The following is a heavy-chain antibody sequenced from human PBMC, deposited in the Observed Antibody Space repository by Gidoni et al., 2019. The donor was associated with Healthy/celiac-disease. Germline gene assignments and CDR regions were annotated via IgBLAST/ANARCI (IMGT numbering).Heavy chain of an antibody. CDR3: AHGYSSSWYG. D-gene: IGHD6-13*01. J-gene: IGHJ4*02. Sequence: ITLKESGPTLVNPTQTLTPPCTFSGSSLSPSGVGVGWIRPPPGKALEWLALIDWDDDKRYSPSLKSRLTITKDTSKNQVVLTMTNMDPVDTATYYCAHGYSSSWYGWGQGTLVTVSS. V-gene: IGHV2-5*02. CDR2: IDWDDDK. CDR1: GSSLSPSGVG.